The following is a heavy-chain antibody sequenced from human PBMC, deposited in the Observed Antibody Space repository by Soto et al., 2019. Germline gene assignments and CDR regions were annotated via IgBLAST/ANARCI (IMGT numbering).Heavy chain of an antibody. J-gene: IGHJ2*01. CDR2: IGGTSGST. V-gene: IGHV3-23*01. CDR1: GFTFSNFV. Sequence: EVQLLESGGGLVQPGGSLRLSCAASGFTFSNFVLSWVRRAPGTGLEWVSAIGGTSGSTYYPDSVKGRFTISRYNSKNTLSLQMNSLRAEDTAVYYCAKRRGEGYFDLWGRGTLVTVSS. CDR3: AKRRGEGYFDL. D-gene: IGHD3-10*01.